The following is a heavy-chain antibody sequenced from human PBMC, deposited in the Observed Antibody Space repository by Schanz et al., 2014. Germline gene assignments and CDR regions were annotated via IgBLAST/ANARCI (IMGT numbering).Heavy chain of an antibody. D-gene: IGHD2-2*01. CDR2: ISGYNGKT. V-gene: IGHV1-18*04. CDR1: GYIFIGYY. Sequence: QVQLVQSGAEVKKPGASVKVSCKASGYIFIGYYIHWVRQAPGQGLEWMGWISGYNGKTIYLDNLEDRISMTTDTATSTAYMELRNLRSADTAVYYCARDGNQPLDAWGQGTLVTVSS. CDR3: ARDGNQPLDA. J-gene: IGHJ5*02.